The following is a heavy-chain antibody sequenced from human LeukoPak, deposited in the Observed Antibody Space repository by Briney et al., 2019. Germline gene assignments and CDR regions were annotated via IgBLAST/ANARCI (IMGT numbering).Heavy chain of an antibody. V-gene: IGHV3-7*01. CDR3: ARDLSGVTGYTYGRGVDY. CDR1: GFTFSSYW. J-gene: IGHJ4*02. D-gene: IGHD5-18*01. Sequence: GGSLRLSCAASGFTFSSYWMSWVRQAPGKGLEWVANIKQDGSEKYYVDSVKGRFTISRDNAKNSLYLQMNSLRAEDTAVYYCARDLSGVTGYTYGRGVDYWGQGTLVTVSS. CDR2: IKQDGSEK.